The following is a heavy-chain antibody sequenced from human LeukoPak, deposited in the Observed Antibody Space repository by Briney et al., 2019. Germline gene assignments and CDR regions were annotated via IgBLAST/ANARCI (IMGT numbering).Heavy chain of an antibody. V-gene: IGHV4-59*01. CDR3: ARVGGMTTINNAAFDI. D-gene: IGHD5-24*01. CDR2: IYYSGST. CDR1: GGSISSYY. Sequence: SETLSLTCTVSGGSISSYYWSWIRQPPGKGLEWIGYIYYSGSTNYNPSLKSRVTISLDTSKNQFSLKLTSVTAADTAIYYCARVGGMTTINNAAFDIWGQGTMVTVSS. J-gene: IGHJ3*02.